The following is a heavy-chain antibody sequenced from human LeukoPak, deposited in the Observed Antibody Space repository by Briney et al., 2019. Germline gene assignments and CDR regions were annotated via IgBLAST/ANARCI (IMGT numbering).Heavy chain of an antibody. V-gene: IGHV3-23*01. Sequence: HSGGSLRLSCAASGFTFTNYAMSWVRQIPGKGLEWVSVISGSGGNTYYADSVKGRLTISRDNSKNTLYLQMNSLRAEDTAVYYCARVVDHDYGDYYLDYWGQGTLVTVSS. CDR2: ISGSGGNT. J-gene: IGHJ4*02. CDR3: ARVVDHDYGDYYLDY. CDR1: GFTFTNYA. D-gene: IGHD4-17*01.